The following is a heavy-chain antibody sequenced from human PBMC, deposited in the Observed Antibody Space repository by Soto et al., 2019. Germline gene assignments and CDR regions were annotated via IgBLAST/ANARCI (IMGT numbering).Heavy chain of an antibody. D-gene: IGHD3-22*01. CDR2: IYYSGST. V-gene: IGHV4-31*03. Sequence: TSETLSLTCTVSGGSISSGGYYWSWIRQHPGKGLEWIGYIYYSGSTYYNPSLESRVTISVDTSKNQFSLKLSSVTAADTAVYYCARGSYYDSSGYYGPWGQGTLVTVSS. J-gene: IGHJ5*02. CDR3: ARGSYYDSSGYYGP. CDR1: GGSISSGGYY.